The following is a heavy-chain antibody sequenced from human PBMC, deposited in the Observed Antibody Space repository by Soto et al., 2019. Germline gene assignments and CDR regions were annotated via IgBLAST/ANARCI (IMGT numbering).Heavy chain of an antibody. CDR3: ARGWRYDWNYYEY. J-gene: IGHJ4*02. D-gene: IGHD1-20*01. Sequence: SETLSLTCTVSGGSISNYYWSWIRQPPGKGLEWIGCIYYSGSTNYNPSLKSRVTISVDTSKNQFSLQLSSVTAADTAVYHCARGWRYDWNYYEYWGPGTLVTVSS. CDR2: IYYSGST. CDR1: GGSISNYY. V-gene: IGHV4-59*01.